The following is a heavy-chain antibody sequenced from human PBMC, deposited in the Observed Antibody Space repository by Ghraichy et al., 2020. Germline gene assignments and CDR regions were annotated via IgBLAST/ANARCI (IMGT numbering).Heavy chain of an antibody. V-gene: IGHV4-39*01. D-gene: IGHD6-13*01. J-gene: IGHJ6*02. CDR3: ARRAASSSWYGYYYGMDV. CDR2: IYYSGST. Sequence: SETLSLTCTVSGGSISSSSYYWGWIRQPPGKGLEWIGSIYYSGSTYYNPSLKSRVTISVDTSKNQFSLKLSSVTAADTAVYYCARRAASSSWYGYYYGMDVWGQGTTVTVSS. CDR1: GGSISSSSYY.